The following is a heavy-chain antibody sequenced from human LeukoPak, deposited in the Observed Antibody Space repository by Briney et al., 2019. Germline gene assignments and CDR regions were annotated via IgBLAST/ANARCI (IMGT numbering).Heavy chain of an antibody. Sequence: PGGSLRLSCAASILTFDDYTMHWVRQAPGKGLEWVSLISWDGGSTYYADSVKGRFTISRDNSKNSLYLQMNSLRTEDTALYYCAKDRGRWLQFDAFDIWGQGTMVTVSS. CDR1: ILTFDDYT. CDR3: AKDRGRWLQFDAFDI. J-gene: IGHJ3*02. CDR2: ISWDGGST. D-gene: IGHD5-24*01. V-gene: IGHV3-43*01.